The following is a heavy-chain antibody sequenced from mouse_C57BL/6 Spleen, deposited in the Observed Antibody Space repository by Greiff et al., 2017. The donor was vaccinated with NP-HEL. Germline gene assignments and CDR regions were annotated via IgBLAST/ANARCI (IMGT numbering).Heavy chain of an antibody. CDR1: GYSITSGYY. CDR2: ISYDGSN. V-gene: IGHV3-6*01. CDR3: AREGGNWDGENFDY. J-gene: IGHJ2*01. D-gene: IGHD4-1*01. Sequence: DVQLVESGPGLVKPSQSLSLTCSVTGYSITSGYYWNWIRQFPGNKLEWMGYISYDGSNNYNPSLKNRISITRDTSKNQFFLKLNSVTTEDTATYYCAREGGNWDGENFDYWGQGTTLTVSS.